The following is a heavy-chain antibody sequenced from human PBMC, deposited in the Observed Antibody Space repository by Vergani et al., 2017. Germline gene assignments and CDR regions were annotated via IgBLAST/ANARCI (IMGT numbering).Heavy chain of an antibody. CDR2: IITIFGTA. J-gene: IGHJ1*01. CDR1: GGTFSSYA. D-gene: IGHD3-22*01. Sequence: QVQLVQSGAEVKKPGSSVKVSCKASGGTFSSYAISWVRQAPGQGLEWMGGIITIFGTANYAQKFQGRVTITADESTSTAYMELSSLRSEDTAVYYCARSRKRTRYDSSGYYYVGYFQHWGQGTLVTVSS. CDR3: ARSRKRTRYDSSGYYYVGYFQH. V-gene: IGHV1-69*01.